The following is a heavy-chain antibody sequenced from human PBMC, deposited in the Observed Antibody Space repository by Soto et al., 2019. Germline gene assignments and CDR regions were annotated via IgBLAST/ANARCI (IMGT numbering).Heavy chain of an antibody. J-gene: IGHJ6*02. CDR1: GGSISSYY. Sequence: SETLSLTCTVSGGSISSYYWSWIRQPPGKGLEWIGYIYYSGSTNYNPSLKSRVTISVDTSKNQFSLKLSSVTAADTAVYYCARGYDSSGLEGDYYYYGMDVWGQGTKVTVSS. V-gene: IGHV4-59*01. CDR3: ARGYDSSGLEGDYYYYGMDV. CDR2: IYYSGST. D-gene: IGHD3-22*01.